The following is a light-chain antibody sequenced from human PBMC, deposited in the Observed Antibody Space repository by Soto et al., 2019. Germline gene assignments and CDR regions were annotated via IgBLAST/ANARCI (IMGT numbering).Light chain of an antibody. V-gene: IGKV1-27*01. CDR2: GAS. CDR3: QKYNGAPRT. CDR1: QGISNH. J-gene: IGKJ1*01. Sequence: DLQMTPSPSSLSASVVDRVTITCRASQGISNHVAWYQQKPGKVPKLLIYGASTLQSGVPSRFSGSGSGTDFTLTISSLQPEDFATYYCQKYNGAPRTFGQGTKVDIK.